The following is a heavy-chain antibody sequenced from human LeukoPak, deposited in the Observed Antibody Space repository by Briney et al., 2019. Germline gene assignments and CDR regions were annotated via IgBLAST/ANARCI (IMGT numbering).Heavy chain of an antibody. CDR2: IWYDGSNK. Sequence: GGSLRLSCAASGFTFSSYGMPWVRQAPGKGLEWVAVIWYDGSNKYYADSVKGRFTISRDNSKNTLYLQMNSLRAEDTAVYYCARDGLAYCGGDCYFDYWGQGTLVTVSS. V-gene: IGHV3-33*01. CDR1: GFTFSSYG. D-gene: IGHD2-21*02. CDR3: ARDGLAYCGGDCYFDY. J-gene: IGHJ4*02.